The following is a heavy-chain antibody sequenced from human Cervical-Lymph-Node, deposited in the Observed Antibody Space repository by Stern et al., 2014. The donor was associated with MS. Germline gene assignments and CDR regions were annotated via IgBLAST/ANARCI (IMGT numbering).Heavy chain of an antibody. D-gene: IGHD3-16*01. CDR2: ISHNGDYI. J-gene: IGHJ3*02. Sequence: EVQLVESGGGLVKPGGSLRVSCAASGFSFSFYAMNWVRQAPGKGLEWVSSISHNGDYIDYGDSVRGRFTISRDNARNSLYLQMNSLRAADTAVYYCARYEDAYDAFDIWGQGTLVTVSS. V-gene: IGHV3-21*01. CDR3: ARYEDAYDAFDI. CDR1: GFSFSFYA.